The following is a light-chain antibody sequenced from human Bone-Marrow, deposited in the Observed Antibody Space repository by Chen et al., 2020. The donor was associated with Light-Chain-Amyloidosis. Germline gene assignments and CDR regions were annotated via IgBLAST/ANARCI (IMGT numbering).Light chain of an antibody. CDR2: GSS. V-gene: IGKV3-20*01. CDR1: QTISSNY. J-gene: IGKJ4*01. Sequence: EIVVTQSPGTLSLSAGEGANLSCRVSQTISSNYLTWYQQKFGQAPRLLIYGSSSRATGIPDRFTGSGSGTYFTLTINRLEPEDFAMYYCQQYGTSPLTFGGGTKVEIK. CDR3: QQYGTSPLT.